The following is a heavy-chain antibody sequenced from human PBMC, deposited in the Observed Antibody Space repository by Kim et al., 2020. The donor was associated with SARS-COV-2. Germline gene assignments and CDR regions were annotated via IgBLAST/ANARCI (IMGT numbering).Heavy chain of an antibody. Sequence: GGSLRLSCAASGFTFSSYAMHWVRQAPGKGLEWVAVISYDGSNKYYADSVKGRFTISRDNSKNTLYLQMNSLRAEDTAVYYCARDLGGYCSGGSCYSAYYGMDFWGHGSTVTVSS. V-gene: IGHV3-30-3*01. CDR1: GFTFSSYA. CDR3: ARDLGGYCSGGSCYSAYYGMDF. CDR2: ISYDGSNK. J-gene: IGHJ6*02. D-gene: IGHD2-15*01.